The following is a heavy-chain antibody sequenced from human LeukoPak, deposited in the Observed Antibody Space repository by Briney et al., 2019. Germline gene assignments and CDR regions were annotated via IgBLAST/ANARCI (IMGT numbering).Heavy chain of an antibody. J-gene: IGHJ6*02. CDR1: GFTFDDYA. CDR2: ISWNSGSI. CDR3: AKDISTVTTAYYYGMDV. D-gene: IGHD4-17*01. V-gene: IGHV3-9*01. Sequence: GGSLRLSCAASGFTFDDYAMHWVRQAPGKGLEWVSGISWNSGSIGYADSVKGRFTISRDNAKNSLYLQMISLRAEATALYYCAKDISTVTTAYYYGMDVWGQGTTVTVSS.